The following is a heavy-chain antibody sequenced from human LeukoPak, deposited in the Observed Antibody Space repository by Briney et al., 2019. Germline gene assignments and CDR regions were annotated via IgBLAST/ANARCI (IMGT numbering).Heavy chain of an antibody. J-gene: IGHJ4*02. D-gene: IGHD3-22*01. CDR3: ARGVDYYENSGTIDY. Sequence: GGSLRLSCAASGFTFSSYAMSWVRQAPGRGLEWVSAISGSGGSTYYADSVKGRFTISRDNSKNTLSLQMNSLRAEDTAVYYCARGVDYYENSGTIDYWGQGTLVTVSS. V-gene: IGHV3-23*01. CDR2: ISGSGGST. CDR1: GFTFSSYA.